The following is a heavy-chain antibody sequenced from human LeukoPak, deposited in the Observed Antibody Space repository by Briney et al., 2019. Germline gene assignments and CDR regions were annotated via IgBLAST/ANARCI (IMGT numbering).Heavy chain of an antibody. J-gene: IGHJ6*03. Sequence: ASVKVSCKASGATFSSYAINWVRQAPGQGLEWMGGLIPIFGTANYARNFQGRVTITTDESTTTAYMELTSLRSEDSAVYYCARQWDCSSTSCYIKYYYYYMDVWGKGTTVTVSS. V-gene: IGHV1-69*05. CDR2: LIPIFGTA. CDR3: ARQWDCSSTSCYIKYYYYYMDV. CDR1: GATFSSYA. D-gene: IGHD2-2*02.